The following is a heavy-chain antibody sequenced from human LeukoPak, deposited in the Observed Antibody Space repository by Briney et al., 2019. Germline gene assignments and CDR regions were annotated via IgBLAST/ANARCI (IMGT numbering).Heavy chain of an antibody. CDR2: ISSSGSTI. CDR3: ARMMGDGYNSRTRHLDY. D-gene: IGHD5-24*01. J-gene: IGHJ4*01. Sequence: PGGSLRLSCAASGFTFSRYEMNWVRQAPGKGLEWVSYISSSGSTIYYADSVKGRFTISRDNAKNSLYLQMNSLRAEDTAVYYCARMMGDGYNSRTRHLDYWGQGTLVTVSS. CDR1: GFTFSRYE. V-gene: IGHV3-48*03.